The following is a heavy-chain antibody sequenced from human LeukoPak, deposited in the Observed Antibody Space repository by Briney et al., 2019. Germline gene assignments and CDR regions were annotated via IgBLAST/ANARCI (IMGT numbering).Heavy chain of an antibody. CDR3: AGERGEEYSSGWYKRNYFDN. Sequence: SETLSLTCTVSGDSFSSVTDYWAWIRQPPGKGLEWIASGDYSGGTDYNPSLESRVAISADMSKNQFSLKLTSVTGADTAVYYCAGERGEEYSSGWYKRNYFDNWGQGIRVTVSS. J-gene: IGHJ4*02. V-gene: IGHV4-39*07. CDR2: GDYSGGT. CDR1: GDSFSSVTDY. D-gene: IGHD6-19*01.